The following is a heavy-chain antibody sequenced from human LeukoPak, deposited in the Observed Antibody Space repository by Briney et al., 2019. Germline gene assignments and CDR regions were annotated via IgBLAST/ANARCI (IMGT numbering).Heavy chain of an antibody. CDR3: ARVYTSSWYGDC. Sequence: GGSLRLSCAASGFTFTSYAMNWVRQAPGKGLEWISYISRGSSTIYYADSVRGRFTISRDDAKNSLYLQMSSLRAEDTAVYYCARVYTSSWYGDCWGQGTLVTVSS. J-gene: IGHJ4*02. D-gene: IGHD6-13*01. CDR1: GFTFTSYA. V-gene: IGHV3-48*01. CDR2: ISRGSSTI.